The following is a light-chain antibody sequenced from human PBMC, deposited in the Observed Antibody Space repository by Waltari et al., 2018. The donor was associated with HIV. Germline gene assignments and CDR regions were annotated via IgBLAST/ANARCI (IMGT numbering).Light chain of an antibody. J-gene: IGLJ2*01. V-gene: IGLV2-23*02. Sequence: QSALTQPASVSGSPGQSITISCTGTNSYNHVSWYHHHPGKAPKPLIYAVSERPSGVSNRFSGSKSGNTASLTISGLQAEDEADYYCCSYAGSSTLVFGGGTKLTVL. CDR2: AVS. CDR3: CSYAGSSTLV. CDR1: NSYNH.